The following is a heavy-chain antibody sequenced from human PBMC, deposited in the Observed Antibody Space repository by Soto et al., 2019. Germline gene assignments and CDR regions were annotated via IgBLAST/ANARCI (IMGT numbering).Heavy chain of an antibody. Sequence: QLQLQESGSGLVKPSQTLSLTCAVSGGSISSGGYSWSWIRQPPGKGLEWIGYIYHSGSTYYNPSLKSRVTISVDMSTNQFSLKLRSVPAADTAVYYCASAGGLGAVAADYWGQGTLVTVSS. CDR3: ASAGGLGAVAADY. D-gene: IGHD6-19*01. CDR1: GGSISSGGYS. V-gene: IGHV4-30-2*01. J-gene: IGHJ4*02. CDR2: IYHSGST.